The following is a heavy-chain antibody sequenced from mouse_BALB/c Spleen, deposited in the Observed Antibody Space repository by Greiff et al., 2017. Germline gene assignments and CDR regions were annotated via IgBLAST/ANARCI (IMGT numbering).Heavy chain of an antibody. CDR1: GFTFSDYY. CDR2: ISDGGSYT. CDR3: TRGSEDTMGY. V-gene: IGHV5-4*02. J-gene: IGHJ4*01. Sequence: EVHLVESGGGLVKPGGSLKLSCAASGFTFSDYYMDWVRQTPEKRLEWVATISDGGSYTYYPDSVKGRFTISRDNAKNNLYLQMSSLKSEDTAMYYCTRGSEDTMGYGGQGASVTVSS.